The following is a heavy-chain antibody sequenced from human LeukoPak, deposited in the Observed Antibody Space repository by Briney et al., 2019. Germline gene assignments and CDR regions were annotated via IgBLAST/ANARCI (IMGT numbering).Heavy chain of an antibody. CDR1: GFDVSINY. J-gene: IGHJ4*02. D-gene: IGHD1-1*01. V-gene: IGHV3-66*01. CDR3: ARGFLQLTPYYFDY. Sequence: GGSLRLSCAASGFDVSINYMNWIRQSPEKGLEWVSIVHNDGSTYYADSVKGRFTVSRDNSKNTVSLQMDSLRVDDTGIYYCARGFLQLTPYYFDYWGQGALVTVSS. CDR2: VHNDGST.